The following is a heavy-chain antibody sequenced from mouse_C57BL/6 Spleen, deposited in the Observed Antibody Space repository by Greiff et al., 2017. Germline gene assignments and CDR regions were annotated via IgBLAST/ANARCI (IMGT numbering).Heavy chain of an antibody. Sequence: QVQLQQPGAELVMPGASVKLSCKASGYTFTSYWMHWVKQRPGQGLEWIGEIDPSDSYTNYNQKFKGKSTLTVDKSSSTAYMQLSSLTSEDSAVYYCARSGDYGSSYYAMDYWGQRTSVTVSS. CDR2: IDPSDSYT. CDR1: GYTFTSYW. J-gene: IGHJ4*01. V-gene: IGHV1-69*01. D-gene: IGHD1-1*01. CDR3: ARSGDYGSSYYAMDY.